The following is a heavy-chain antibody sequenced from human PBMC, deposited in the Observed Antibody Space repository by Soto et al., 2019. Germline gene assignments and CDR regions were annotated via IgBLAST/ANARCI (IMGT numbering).Heavy chain of an antibody. D-gene: IGHD1-26*01. Sequence: SVTQSVTCTVSDGTIRSGGCCWRWIRQPPGKGLEWIGYIYYSGSTYYNPSLKSRVTISVDTSKNQFSLKLSSVTAADTAVYYCARYSGSYLIGWGQGTLVTVSS. CDR3: ARYSGSYLIG. V-gene: IGHV4-30-4*01. CDR1: DGTIRSGGCC. J-gene: IGHJ4*02. CDR2: IYYSGST.